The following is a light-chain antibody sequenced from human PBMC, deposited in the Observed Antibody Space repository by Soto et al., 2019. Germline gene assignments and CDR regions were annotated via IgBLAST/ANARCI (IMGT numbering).Light chain of an antibody. J-gene: IGKJ1*01. V-gene: IGKV3-11*01. CDR1: QSVSNF. CDR3: QHRSNWPWT. CDR2: DAS. Sequence: EIVLTQSPDTLSLSPGERATLSCWASQSVSNFLMWYQQKPGQAPRLLIYDASNRATGIPARFSGSGSGTDFTLTISSLEPEDFAVYYCQHRSNWPWTFGQGTKVEIK.